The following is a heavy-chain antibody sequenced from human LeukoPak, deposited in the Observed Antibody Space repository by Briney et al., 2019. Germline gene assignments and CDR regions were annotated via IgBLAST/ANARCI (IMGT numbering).Heavy chain of an antibody. V-gene: IGHV1-2*02. Sequence: ASVKVSCKASGYTFTGYYMHWVRQAPGQGLEWMGWINPNSGCTNYAQKFQSRVTMTRDTSISTAYMELSRLRSDDTAVYYCARVDGDYVAPLHYYYCYGMDVWGQGTTVTVSS. CDR3: ARVDGDYVAPLHYYYCYGMDV. D-gene: IGHD4-17*01. CDR1: GYTFTGYY. J-gene: IGHJ6*02. CDR2: INPNSGCT.